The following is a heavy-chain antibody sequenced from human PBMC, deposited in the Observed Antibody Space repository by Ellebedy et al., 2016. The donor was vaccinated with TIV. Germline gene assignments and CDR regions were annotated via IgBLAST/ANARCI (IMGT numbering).Heavy chain of an antibody. CDR3: ARDRYYDSSGYGDYYGMDV. CDR2: ISYDGSNK. V-gene: IGHV3-30*03. Sequence: GESLKISCAASGFTFSSYGMHWVRQAPGKGLEWVAVISYDGSNKYYADSVKGRFTISRDNSKNTLYLQMNSLRAEDTAVYYCARDRYYDSSGYGDYYGMDVWGQGTTVTVSS. CDR1: GFTFSSYG. J-gene: IGHJ6*02. D-gene: IGHD3-22*01.